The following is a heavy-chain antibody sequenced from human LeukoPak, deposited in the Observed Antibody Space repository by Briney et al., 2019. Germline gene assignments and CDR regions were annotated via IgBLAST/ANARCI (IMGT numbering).Heavy chain of an antibody. CDR3: ARAPSKDGYNSPNWFDP. Sequence: ASVKVSCKASGGTFSSYAISWVRQAPGQGLEWMGRIIPIFGIANYAQKFQGRVTITADKSTSTPYMELSSLRSEDTAVYYCARAPSKDGYNSPNWFDPWGQGTLVTVSS. V-gene: IGHV1-69*04. J-gene: IGHJ5*02. CDR2: IIPIFGIA. D-gene: IGHD5-24*01. CDR1: GGTFSSYA.